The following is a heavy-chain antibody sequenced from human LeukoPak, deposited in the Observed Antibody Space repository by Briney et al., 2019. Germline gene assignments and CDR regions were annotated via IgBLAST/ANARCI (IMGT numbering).Heavy chain of an antibody. J-gene: IGHJ4*02. CDR3: ASRQGLGWHYVN. Sequence: GGSLRLSCVDSGFTFSGYVMCWVRQVPGEGLYWVSGISESGSTTYLADSVKGRFTISRDNSKNTLYLQMNSLRAEDSAVYYCASRQGLGWHYVNWGQGTLVTVSS. V-gene: IGHV3-23*01. CDR2: ISESGSTT. D-gene: IGHD3-10*02. CDR1: GFTFSGYV.